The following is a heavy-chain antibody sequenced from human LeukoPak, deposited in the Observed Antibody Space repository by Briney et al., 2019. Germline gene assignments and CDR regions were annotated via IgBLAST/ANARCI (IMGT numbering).Heavy chain of an antibody. J-gene: IGHJ5*01. CDR2: IYYSGST. CDR3: AREDVSFNWFDS. Sequence: SETLSLTRTVSGGSISSYYWSWIRQPPGKGLEWIGYIYYSGSTNYNPSLRSRVTISLDTSKNQFSLKLSFVTAADTAVYYCAREDVSFNWFDSWGQGTLVTVSS. D-gene: IGHD5/OR15-5a*01. CDR1: GGSISSYY. V-gene: IGHV4-59*12.